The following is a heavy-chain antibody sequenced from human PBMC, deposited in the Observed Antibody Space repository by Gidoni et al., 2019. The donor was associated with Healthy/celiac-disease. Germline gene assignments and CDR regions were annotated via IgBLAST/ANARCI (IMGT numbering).Heavy chain of an antibody. D-gene: IGHD3-10*01. CDR1: GFTFSSYA. CDR3: AREDKSRGVIRGSIDY. Sequence: QVQLVESGGGVVQPGRSLRLSCAASGFTFSSYAMHWVRQAPGKGLEWVAVISYDGSNKYYADSVKGRFTISRDNSKNTLYLQMNSLRAEDTAVYYCAREDKSRGVIRGSIDYWGQGTLVTVSS. CDR2: ISYDGSNK. V-gene: IGHV3-30-3*01. J-gene: IGHJ4*02.